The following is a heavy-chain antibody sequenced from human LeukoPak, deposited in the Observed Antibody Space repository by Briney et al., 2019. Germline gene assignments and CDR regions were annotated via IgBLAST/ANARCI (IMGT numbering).Heavy chain of an antibody. CDR1: GGSISSSSYY. D-gene: IGHD4-17*01. CDR3: ARSLRLRGRFDY. CDR2: IYYSGST. V-gene: IGHV4-39*07. Sequence: SETLSLTCTVSGGSISSSSYYWGWIRQPPGKGLEWIGSIYYSGSTYYNPSLKSRVTISVDKSKNQFSLKLSSVTAADTAVYYCARSLRLRGRFDYWGQGTLVTVSS. J-gene: IGHJ4*02.